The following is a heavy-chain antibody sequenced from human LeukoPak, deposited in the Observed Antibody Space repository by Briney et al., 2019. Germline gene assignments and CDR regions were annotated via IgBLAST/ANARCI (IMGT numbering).Heavy chain of an antibody. Sequence: PGGSLRLSCAASGFTFSSYAMHWVRQAPGKGLEWVAVISYDGSNKYYADSVKGRFTISRDNSKNTLYLQMNSLRAEDTAVYYCARVRVAARRSDAFDIWGQGTMVTVSS. V-gene: IGHV3-30-3*01. CDR1: GFTFSSYA. CDR3: ARVRVAARRSDAFDI. D-gene: IGHD6-6*01. CDR2: ISYDGSNK. J-gene: IGHJ3*02.